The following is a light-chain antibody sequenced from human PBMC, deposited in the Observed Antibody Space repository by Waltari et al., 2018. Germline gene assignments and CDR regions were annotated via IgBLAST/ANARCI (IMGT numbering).Light chain of an antibody. V-gene: IGKV4-1*01. Sequence: IVMTQSQDSLAVYLGERAPINCKSNQSVLYSSNNKNYLAWYQQKPGQPPKLLIYWASTRESGVPDRFSGSGSGTDFTLTISSLQAEDVAVYYCQQYYSTPLTFGGGTKVEIK. CDR1: QSVLYSSNNKNY. J-gene: IGKJ4*01. CDR3: QQYYSTPLT. CDR2: WAS.